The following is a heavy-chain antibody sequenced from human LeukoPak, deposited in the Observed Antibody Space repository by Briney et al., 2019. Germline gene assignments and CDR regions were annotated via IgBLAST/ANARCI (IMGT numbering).Heavy chain of an antibody. D-gene: IGHD3-10*01. Sequence: GGSLRLSCAASGFNFSSYSMNWVRQAPGKGLEWVSSISSSRSYIYYADSVKGRFTISRDNAKNSLYLQMNSLRAEDTAVYYCARDLELLWFGELSGGPHDYWGQGTLVTVSS. J-gene: IGHJ4*02. V-gene: IGHV3-21*01. CDR1: GFNFSSYS. CDR3: ARDLELLWFGELSGGPHDY. CDR2: ISSSRSYI.